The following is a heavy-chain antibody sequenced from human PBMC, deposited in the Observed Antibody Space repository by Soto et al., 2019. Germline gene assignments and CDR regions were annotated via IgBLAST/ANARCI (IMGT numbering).Heavy chain of an antibody. D-gene: IGHD3-10*01. CDR3: ARVVHYYGSGSYYGPYFDY. Sequence: GGSLRLSCAASGFTFSDYYMRWIRQAPGKGLEWVSYISSSSSYTNYADSVKGRFTISRDNAKNALDLQMNSLRAEDTAVYYCARVVHYYGSGSYYGPYFDYWGQGTLVTVSS. CDR1: GFTFSDYY. J-gene: IGHJ4*02. CDR2: ISSSSSYT. V-gene: IGHV3-11*05.